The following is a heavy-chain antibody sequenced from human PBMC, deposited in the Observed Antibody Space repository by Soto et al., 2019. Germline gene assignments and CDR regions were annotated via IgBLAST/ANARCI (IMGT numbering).Heavy chain of an antibody. V-gene: IGHV3-30*18. CDR2: ISYDGSNK. J-gene: IGHJ4*02. CDR3: AKTVARDYYDSSGYSPYYFDF. D-gene: IGHD3-22*01. CDR1: GFTFSSYG. Sequence: QVQLVESGGGVVQPGRSLRLSCAASGFTFSSYGMHWVRQAPGKGLEWVAVISYDGSNKYYADSVKGRFTISRDNSKNTLYLQMNSLRAEDTAVYYCAKTVARDYYDSSGYSPYYFDFWGQGTRVTVSS.